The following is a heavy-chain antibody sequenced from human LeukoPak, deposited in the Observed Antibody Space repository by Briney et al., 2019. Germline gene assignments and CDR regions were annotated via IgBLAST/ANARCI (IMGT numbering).Heavy chain of an antibody. CDR2: INLNSGDT. V-gene: IGHV1-2*02. CDR1: GYTFTVYY. Sequence: ASVTVSCMTSGYTFTVYYMHWVGQAPGQGLEGMGWINLNSGDTNYAQKFQARVTMTRDTSISTAYMELSNLKSDDTALYYCARGVSYGSGPAGWGQGTLVTVSS. J-gene: IGHJ4*02. D-gene: IGHD3-10*01. CDR3: ARGVSYGSGPAG.